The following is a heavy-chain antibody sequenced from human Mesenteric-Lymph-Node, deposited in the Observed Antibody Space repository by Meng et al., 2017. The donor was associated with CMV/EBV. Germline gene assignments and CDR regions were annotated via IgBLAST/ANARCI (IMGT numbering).Heavy chain of an antibody. V-gene: IGHV3-74*01. J-gene: IGHJ3*01. CDR1: GFTFDDYG. CDR2: LNNDGTNT. CDR3: ARPSIGVFSLAFDF. Sequence: GESLKISCAASGFTFDDYGMSWVRQAPGKGLEWVSRLNNDGTNTAYADSVKGRFTISRDNAKNTLYLQMNSLRAEDTAVYYCARPSIGVFSLAFDFWGQGALVTVSS. D-gene: IGHD3-3*01.